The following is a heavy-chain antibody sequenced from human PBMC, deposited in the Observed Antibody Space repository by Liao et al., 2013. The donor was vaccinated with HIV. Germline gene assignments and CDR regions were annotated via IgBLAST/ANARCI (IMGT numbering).Heavy chain of an antibody. CDR3: ASSSVSYLSWRLTVTHDAFDI. V-gene: IGHV4-39*07. CDR1: GGSISSSSYY. Sequence: QLQLQESGPGLVKPSETLSLTCTVSGGSISSSSYYWGWIRQPPGKGLEWIGSIYYSGSTYYNPSLKSRVTISVDTSKNQFSLKLSSVTAADTAVYYPASSSVSYLSWRLTVTHDAFDIWGQGTMVTVSS. CDR2: IYYSGST. D-gene: IGHD1-26*01. J-gene: IGHJ3*02.